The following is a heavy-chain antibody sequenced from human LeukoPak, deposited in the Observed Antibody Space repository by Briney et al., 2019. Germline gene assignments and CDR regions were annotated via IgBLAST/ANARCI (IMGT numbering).Heavy chain of an antibody. D-gene: IGHD3-22*01. CDR1: GFTFSSYW. V-gene: IGHV3-74*01. CDR2: ISSDGSST. J-gene: IGHJ4*02. CDR3: ARSMIFPPDSFDY. Sequence: GGSLRLSCAASGFTFSSYWMHWVRQAPGKGLVWVSRISSDGSSTSYADSVKGRFTISRDNAKNTLYLQMNGLRAEDTAVYYCARSMIFPPDSFDYWGQGTLVTVSS.